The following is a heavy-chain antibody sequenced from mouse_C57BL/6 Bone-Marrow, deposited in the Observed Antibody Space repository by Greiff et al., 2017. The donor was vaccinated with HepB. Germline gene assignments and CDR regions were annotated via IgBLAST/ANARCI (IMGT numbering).Heavy chain of an antibody. V-gene: IGHV1-81*01. Sequence: QVQLQQSGAELARPGASVKLSCKASGYTFTSYGISWVKQRTGQGLEWIGEIYPRSGNTYYNEKFKGKATLTADKSSSTAYMELRSLTSEDSAVYFCARYEDYGSRAAYYFDYWGQGTTLTVSS. J-gene: IGHJ2*01. CDR3: ARYEDYGSRAAYYFDY. CDR1: GYTFTSYG. D-gene: IGHD1-1*01. CDR2: IYPRSGNT.